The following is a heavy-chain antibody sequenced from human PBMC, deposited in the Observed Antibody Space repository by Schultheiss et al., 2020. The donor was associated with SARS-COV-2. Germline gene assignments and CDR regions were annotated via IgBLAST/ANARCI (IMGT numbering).Heavy chain of an antibody. V-gene: IGHV3-23*01. CDR3: AKDPGRYCSSTSCYPLVSYFQH. CDR1: RFTFSSYA. D-gene: IGHD2-2*01. Sequence: GESLKISCAASRFTFSSYAMSWVRQAPGKGLEWVSAISGSGGSTYYADSVKGRFTISRDNSKNTLYLQMNSLRAEDTAVYYCAKDPGRYCSSTSCYPLVSYFQHWGQGTLVTVSS. J-gene: IGHJ1*01. CDR2: ISGSGGST.